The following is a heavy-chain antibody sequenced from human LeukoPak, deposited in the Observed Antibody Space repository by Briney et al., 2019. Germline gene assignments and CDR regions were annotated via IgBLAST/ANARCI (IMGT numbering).Heavy chain of an antibody. CDR3: ARDRGAVPGAGWGRFDP. V-gene: IGHV6-1*01. D-gene: IGHD6-19*01. J-gene: IGHJ5*02. CDR2: TYYRSKWYH. Sequence: SQTLSLTCGISGDSVSSNSASWNWIRQSPSRGLEWLGRTYYRSKWYHDYALSVKSRITINPDTSKNQFSLQLNSVTPEDTAVYYCARDRGAVPGAGWGRFDPWGQGILVTVSS. CDR1: GDSVSSNSAS.